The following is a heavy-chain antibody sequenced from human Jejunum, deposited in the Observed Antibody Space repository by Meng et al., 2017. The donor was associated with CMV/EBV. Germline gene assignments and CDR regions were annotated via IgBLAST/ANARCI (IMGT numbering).Heavy chain of an antibody. CDR1: ISSGYD. Sequence: ISSGYDWDWIRQPPGKGLEWIGSVYHSGTTYYNPSLKSRVTISVDTSKNQFSLKLSSVTAADTALYYCARALRYCSSTSCHGMDVWGQGTTVTVSS. CDR2: VYHSGTT. V-gene: IGHV4-38-2*02. CDR3: ARALRYCSSTSCHGMDV. J-gene: IGHJ6*02. D-gene: IGHD2-2*01.